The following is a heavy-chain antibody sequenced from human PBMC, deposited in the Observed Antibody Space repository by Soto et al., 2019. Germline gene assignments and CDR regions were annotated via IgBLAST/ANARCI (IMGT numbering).Heavy chain of an antibody. CDR3: AKASRAYETTGFFFDA. V-gene: IGHV3-23*01. CDR2: LDTSGDIT. J-gene: IGHJ5*02. Sequence: GGSLRLSCAASGFPFINFSISWVRQAPWKALEWVASLDTSGDITFYASSVKGRFFISRDNSRKTLFLQMSSLRADDSAVYYCAKASRAYETTGFFFDALGQRTRLTVSS. CDR1: GFPFINFS. D-gene: IGHD3-3*01.